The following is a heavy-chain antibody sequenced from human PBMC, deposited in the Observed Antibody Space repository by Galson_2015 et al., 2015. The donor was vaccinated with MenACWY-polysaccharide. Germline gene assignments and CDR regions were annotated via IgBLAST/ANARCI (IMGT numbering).Heavy chain of an antibody. CDR2: INHSGST. D-gene: IGHD3-22*01. CDR3: ARDNRHTYHYDSSGYTQH. Sequence: SETLSLTCAVYGGSFSGYYWSWIRQPPGKGLEWIGEINHSGSTNYNPSLKSRVTISVDTSKNQFSLKLSSVTAADTAVYYCARDNRHTYHYDSSGYTQHWGQGTLVTVSS. V-gene: IGHV4-34*01. CDR1: GGSFSGYY. J-gene: IGHJ1*01.